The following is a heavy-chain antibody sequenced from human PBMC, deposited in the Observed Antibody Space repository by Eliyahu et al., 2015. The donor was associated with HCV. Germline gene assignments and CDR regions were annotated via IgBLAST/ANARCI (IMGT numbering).Heavy chain of an antibody. D-gene: IGHD3-22*01. J-gene: IGHJ6*02. V-gene: IGHV3-23*01. CDR3: AKAAGEGYYDSSGYYYYYYGMDV. CDR1: GFTFSSYA. Sequence: EVQLLESGGGLVQPGGSLRLSCAASGFTFSSYAXXWVRRAPGKGLEWVSAXSGSGGSTYYADSVKGRFTISRDNSKNTLYLQMNSLRAEDTAVYYCAKAAGEGYYDSSGYYYYYYGMDVWGQGTTVTVSS. CDR2: XSGSGGST.